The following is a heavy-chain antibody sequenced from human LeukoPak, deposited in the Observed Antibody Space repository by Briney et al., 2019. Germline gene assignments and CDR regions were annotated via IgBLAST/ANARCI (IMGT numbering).Heavy chain of an antibody. CDR1: GGTFSSYA. V-gene: IGHV1-69*13. CDR2: IIPMFGKA. CDR3: ARVGTYCSSTSCYVRDY. J-gene: IGHJ4*02. Sequence: SVKVSCKASGGTFSSYAISWVRQAPGQGLEWMGGIIPMFGKANYGQNFQGRVTITADESTTTAYMELGSLRSDDRAVYYCARVGTYCSSTSCYVRDYWGQGTLVTVFS. D-gene: IGHD2-2*01.